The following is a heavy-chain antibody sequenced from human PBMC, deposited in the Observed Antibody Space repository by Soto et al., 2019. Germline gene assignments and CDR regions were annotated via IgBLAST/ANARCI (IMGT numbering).Heavy chain of an antibody. V-gene: IGHV1-18*01. D-gene: IGHD5-18*01. J-gene: IGHJ6*03. Sequence: GASVKVSCKASGYTFTSYGISWVRQAPGQGLEWMGWISAYNGNTNYAQKLQGRVTMTTDTSTSTAYMELRSLRSDDTAVYYCARIVDTAMVPYMDVWGKGTTVTVSS. CDR2: ISAYNGNT. CDR3: ARIVDTAMVPYMDV. CDR1: GYTFTSYG.